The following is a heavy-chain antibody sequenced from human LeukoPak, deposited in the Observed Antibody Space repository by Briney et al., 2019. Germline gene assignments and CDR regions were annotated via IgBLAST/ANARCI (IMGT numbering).Heavy chain of an antibody. CDR1: GFTFSNYA. CDR2: ISGSGGSI. J-gene: IGHJ4*02. V-gene: IGHV3-23*01. Sequence: HPGESLRLSCAASGFTFSNYAMNWVRQAPGKGLEWVSGISGSGGSIYYADSVKGRFTISRDNPKNTLYLQMNSLRAEDTAIYYCARAMMVVANLWGVFDYWGQGALVTVSS. D-gene: IGHD3-22*01. CDR3: ARAMMVVANLWGVFDY.